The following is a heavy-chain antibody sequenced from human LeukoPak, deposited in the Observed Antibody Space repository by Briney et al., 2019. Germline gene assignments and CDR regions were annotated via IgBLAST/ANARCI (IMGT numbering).Heavy chain of an antibody. D-gene: IGHD3-3*01. CDR3: ARQNFGSPRWFDP. V-gene: IGHV3-23*01. Sequence: GGSLRLSCAASGFTFSSYAMNWVRQAPGKGLEWVSGISGSGDSTYYADSVKGRFTISRDKSKNTLYLHMNSLRAEDTAVYFCARQNFGSPRWFDPWGQGTLVTVSS. CDR1: GFTFSSYA. J-gene: IGHJ5*02. CDR2: ISGSGDST.